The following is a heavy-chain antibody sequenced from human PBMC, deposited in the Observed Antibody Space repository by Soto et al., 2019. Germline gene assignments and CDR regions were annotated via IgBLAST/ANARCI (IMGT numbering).Heavy chain of an antibody. D-gene: IGHD5-18*01. J-gene: IGHJ4*02. CDR1: GFTFSTFW. V-gene: IGHV3-74*01. Sequence: PGGSLRLSCAASGFTFSTFWMHRVRQAPGKGLVWVSRISSDGSRTSYADSVKGRFTISRDNAKNTLYLQMNSLRAEDTAIYYCARVYSSFSSYDYWGQGTLVTVSS. CDR3: ARVYSSFSSYDY. CDR2: ISSDGSRT.